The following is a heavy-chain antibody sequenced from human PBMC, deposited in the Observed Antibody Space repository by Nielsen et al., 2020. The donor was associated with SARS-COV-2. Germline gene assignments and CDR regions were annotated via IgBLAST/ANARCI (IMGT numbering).Heavy chain of an antibody. CDR2: ISSSGSTI. J-gene: IGHJ4*02. CDR3: AKESDYGTGTGSGYFDY. CDR1: GFTFSSYE. V-gene: IGHV3-48*03. D-gene: IGHD4-17*01. Sequence: GESLKISCAASGFTFSSYEMNWVRQAPGKGLEWVSYISSSGSTIYYADSVKGRFTISRDNAKNSLYLQMNSLRAEDTAVYYCAKESDYGTGTGSGYFDYWGQGTLVTVSS.